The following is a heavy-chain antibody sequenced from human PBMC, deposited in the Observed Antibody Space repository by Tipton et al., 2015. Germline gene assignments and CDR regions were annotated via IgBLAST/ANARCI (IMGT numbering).Heavy chain of an antibody. J-gene: IGHJ6*02. CDR2: ISQRDGT. CDR3: ARDLEHGMDV. D-gene: IGHD5-24*01. Sequence: TLSLTCAVSAYSISTDYYWGWIRQTPGKGLEWIGYISQRDGTNYNPSLKSRVTISTDTSKNQFFLNLTSVTAADTAVYFCARDLEHGMDVWGQGTTVTVS. V-gene: IGHV4-38-2*02. CDR1: AYSISTDYY.